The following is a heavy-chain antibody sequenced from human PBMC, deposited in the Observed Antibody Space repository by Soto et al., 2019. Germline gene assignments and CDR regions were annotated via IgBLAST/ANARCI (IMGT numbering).Heavy chain of an antibody. CDR3: VSPKIAFHNRFAS. CDR1: GGSISSSSYY. D-gene: IGHD2-21*01. V-gene: IGHV4-39*01. J-gene: IGHJ5*01. Sequence: PSETLSLTCTVSGGSISSSSYYWGWIRQPPGKGLEWIGSIYYSGSTYYNPSLKSRVTISVDTSKNQFSLKLSSVTAADTAVYYCVSPKIAFHNRFASWGQGSPVLGSS. CDR2: IYYSGST.